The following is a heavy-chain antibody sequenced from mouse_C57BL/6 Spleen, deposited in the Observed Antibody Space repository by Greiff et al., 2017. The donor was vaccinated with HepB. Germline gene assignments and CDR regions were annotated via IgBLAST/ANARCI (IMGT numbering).Heavy chain of an antibody. CDR1: GFTFSNYW. CDR2: IRLKSDNYAT. Sequence: EVQVVESGGGLVQPGGSMKLSCVASGFTFSNYWMNWVRQSPEKGLEWVAQIRLKSDNYATHYAESVKGRFTISREDSKSSVYLQMNNLRAEDTGIYYCTGNGGYFDYWGQGTTLTVSS. CDR3: TGNGGYFDY. J-gene: IGHJ2*01. V-gene: IGHV6-3*01.